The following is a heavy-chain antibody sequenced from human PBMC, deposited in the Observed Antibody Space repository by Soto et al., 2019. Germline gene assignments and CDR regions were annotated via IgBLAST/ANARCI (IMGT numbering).Heavy chain of an antibody. CDR1: GYTFTSYG. J-gene: IGHJ4*02. Sequence: QVQLVQSGAEVKKPGASVKVSCKASGYTFTSYGISWVRQAPGQGLEWMGWISAYNGNTNYAQKLQGRVTMTTDTSTSTAYMELRSLRSDDTAVYYCAGETPRPGELFSPPAYWGQGPLVTVSS. CDR3: AGETPRPGELFSPPAY. V-gene: IGHV1-18*04. CDR2: ISAYNGNT. D-gene: IGHD3-10*01.